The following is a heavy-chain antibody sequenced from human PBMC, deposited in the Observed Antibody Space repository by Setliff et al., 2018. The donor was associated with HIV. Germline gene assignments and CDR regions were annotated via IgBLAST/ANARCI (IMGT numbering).Heavy chain of an antibody. Sequence: SETLSLTCTVSGGSISSGSHYWSWIRQPAGKGLEWIGRIYTSGSTNYNSSLTSRLIMSIDTSKRQFSLKLTSVTAADTAVYYCARGVRGVVNGMDVWGQGTTVTVSS. CDR1: GGSISSGSHY. CDR3: ARGVRGVVNGMDV. D-gene: IGHD3-10*01. CDR2: IYTSGST. V-gene: IGHV4-61*02. J-gene: IGHJ6*02.